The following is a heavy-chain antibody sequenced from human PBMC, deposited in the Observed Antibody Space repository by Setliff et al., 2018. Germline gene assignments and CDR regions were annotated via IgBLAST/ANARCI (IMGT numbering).Heavy chain of an antibody. Sequence: PGGSLRLSCAASGFTFSSYRMHWVRQAPGKGLEWVAVIWDDGGNKYHADSVKGRFTISRDNSKNTLYLQMNSLRPEDTAVYYCARTCSGSGCYAGLFRDGWNYFDSWGQGTLVTVSS. J-gene: IGHJ4*02. CDR1: GFTFSSYR. CDR3: ARTCSGSGCYAGLFRDGWNYFDS. CDR2: IWDDGGNK. V-gene: IGHV3-33*08. D-gene: IGHD2-15*01.